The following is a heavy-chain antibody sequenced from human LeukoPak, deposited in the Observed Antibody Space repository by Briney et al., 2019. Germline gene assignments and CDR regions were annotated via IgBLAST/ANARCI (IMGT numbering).Heavy chain of an antibody. J-gene: IGHJ4*02. CDR3: ARESHWNYEDY. CDR2: INHSGST. Sequence: SETLSLTCTVSGGSISSSSYYWSWIRQPPGKGLEWIGEINHSGSTNYNPSLKSRVTISVDTSKNQFSLKLSSVTAADTAVYYCARESHWNYEDYWGQGTLVTVSS. V-gene: IGHV4-39*07. CDR1: GGSISSSSYY. D-gene: IGHD1-7*01.